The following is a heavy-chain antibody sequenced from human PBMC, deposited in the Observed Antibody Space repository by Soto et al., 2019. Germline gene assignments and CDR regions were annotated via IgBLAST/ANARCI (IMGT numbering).Heavy chain of an antibody. Sequence: PSETLSLTYTVPGGSISSYYWSCIRQPPGKGLEWTGYIYYSGDTNYNPSLKRRVTISVDTSKNQFSLSLSSLTAADTAVYYCARDTRYGVLDYWGQGTLVTVSS. CDR1: GGSISSYY. CDR2: IYYSGDT. CDR3: ARDTRYGVLDY. D-gene: IGHD4-17*01. V-gene: IGHV4-59*01. J-gene: IGHJ4*02.